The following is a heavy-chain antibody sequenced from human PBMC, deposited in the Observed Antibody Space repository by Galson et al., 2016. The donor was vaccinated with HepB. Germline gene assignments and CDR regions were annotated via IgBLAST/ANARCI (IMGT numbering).Heavy chain of an antibody. CDR2: ITWDGDNT. CDR1: GFIFDEYT. D-gene: IGHD2-15*01. Sequence: SLRLSCAASGFIFDEYTMHWVRQVPGKGLEWVSLITWDGDNTYYADFVKGRFTVSRDNSKNSLYLQMDSLRIEDSALYYCTTDLGYCSGGSCSTFDYWGQGTLGTVSS. V-gene: IGHV3-43*01. J-gene: IGHJ4*02. CDR3: TTDLGYCSGGSCSTFDY.